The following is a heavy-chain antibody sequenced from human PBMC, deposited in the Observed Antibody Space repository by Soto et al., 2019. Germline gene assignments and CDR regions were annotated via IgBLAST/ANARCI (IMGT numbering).Heavy chain of an antibody. CDR3: ARDGPPGY. J-gene: IGHJ4*02. CDR1: GDFTSTSY. Sequence: PSETLSLTCTVSGDFTSTSYWSWIRQPPGKGLEWIGYIYYSGSTKYNPSLKSRVTISRDTSKNQFSLKLISVTAADTAVYYCARDGPPGYWGQGILVTVSS. V-gene: IGHV4-59*01. CDR2: IYYSGST.